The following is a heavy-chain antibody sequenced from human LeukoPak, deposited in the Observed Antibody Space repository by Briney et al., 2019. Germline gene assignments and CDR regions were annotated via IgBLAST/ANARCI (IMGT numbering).Heavy chain of an antibody. V-gene: IGHV3-21*01. CDR1: GFTFSSYS. D-gene: IGHD1-1*01. CDR3: ARAGRTVPPANWLDP. Sequence: GGSLRLSCAASGFTFSSYSMNWVRQAPGKGLEWVSSISGSSSYIYYADSVKGRFTISRHNAKNSLYLQMNSLRAEDTAVYYCARAGRTVPPANWLDPWGQGTLVTVSS. J-gene: IGHJ5*02. CDR2: ISGSSSYI.